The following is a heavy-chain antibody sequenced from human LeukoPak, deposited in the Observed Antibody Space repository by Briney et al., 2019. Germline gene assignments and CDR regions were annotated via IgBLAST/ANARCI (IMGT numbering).Heavy chain of an antibody. V-gene: IGHV1-18*01. D-gene: IGHD3-22*01. J-gene: IGHJ5*02. CDR3: AKDYDGSALPYNWFDP. Sequence: GASVKVSCKASGYTFNNYGISWVRQASGQGLELKGWISAYNGDTNYAQKLQGRVTMTTDTSTSTAYMEMRGLRSDDTAVYYCAKDYDGSALPYNWFDPWGQGTLVTVSS. CDR1: GYTFNNYG. CDR2: ISAYNGDT.